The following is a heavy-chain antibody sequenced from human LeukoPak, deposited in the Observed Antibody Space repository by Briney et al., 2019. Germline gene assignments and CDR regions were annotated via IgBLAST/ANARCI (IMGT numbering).Heavy chain of an antibody. Sequence: SETLSLTCTVSGGSISSSSYYWGWIRQPPGKGLEWIGSIYYSGSTNYNPSLKSRVTISVDTSKNQFSLKLSSVTAADTAVYYCARGHGSGYTNYFDPWGQGTLVTVSS. V-gene: IGHV4-39*07. CDR2: IYYSGST. CDR3: ARGHGSGYTNYFDP. CDR1: GGSISSSSYY. J-gene: IGHJ5*02. D-gene: IGHD3-10*01.